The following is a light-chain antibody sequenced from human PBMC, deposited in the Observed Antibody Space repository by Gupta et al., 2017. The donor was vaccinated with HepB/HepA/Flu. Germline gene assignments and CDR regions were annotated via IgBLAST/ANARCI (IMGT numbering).Light chain of an antibody. CDR3: QQDNTYPNT. CDR2: AAS. Sequence: DIQITQSPSSLSASVGDRVTITCRASQGISNYLAWFQQKPGKTPKSLICAASSLQSGLPSNISSSETAAYITLIISSLQPEDFATYCCQQDNTYPNTFGGGTKVEIK. V-gene: IGKV1-16*02. CDR1: QGISNY. J-gene: IGKJ4*01.